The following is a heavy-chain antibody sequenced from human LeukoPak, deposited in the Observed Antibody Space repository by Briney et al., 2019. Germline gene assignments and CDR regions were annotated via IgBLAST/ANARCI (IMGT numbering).Heavy chain of an antibody. D-gene: IGHD2-15*01. J-gene: IGHJ4*02. CDR2: IYHSGST. Sequence: SQTLSLTCAVSGGSISSGGYSWSWIRQPPGKGLEWIGYIYHSGSTYYNPSLKSRVTISVDRSKNQFSLKLSSVTAADTAVYYCASRYCSGGSCYGPFDYWGQGTLVTVSS. V-gene: IGHV4-30-2*01. CDR3: ASRYCSGGSCYGPFDY. CDR1: GGSISSGGYS.